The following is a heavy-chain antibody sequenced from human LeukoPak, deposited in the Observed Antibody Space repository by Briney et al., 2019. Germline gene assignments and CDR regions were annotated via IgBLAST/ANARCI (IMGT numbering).Heavy chain of an antibody. Sequence: PSETLSLTCTVSGGSISSYYWSWIRQHPGKGLEWIGYFSYSGSTNYNPSLKSRVTVSVDTSKNQFSLKLSSVTAADTAVYHCARGPLDSGYTYFDYWGQGTLVTVSS. CDR3: ARGPLDSGYTYFDY. J-gene: IGHJ4*02. V-gene: IGHV4-59*01. D-gene: IGHD5-12*01. CDR1: GGSISSYY. CDR2: FSYSGST.